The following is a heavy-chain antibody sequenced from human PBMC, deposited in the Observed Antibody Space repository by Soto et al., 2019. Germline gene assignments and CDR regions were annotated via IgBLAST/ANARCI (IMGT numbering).Heavy chain of an antibody. CDR3: ARAAQGRIAAAGNPGRAKYYYGMDV. J-gene: IGHJ6*02. Sequence: QVQLVQSGAEVKKPGSSVKVSCKASGGTFSSYTISWVRQAPGQGLEWMGRIIPILGIANYAQKFQGRVTITADKSTSTAYMELSSLRSEDTAVYYCARAAQGRIAAAGNPGRAKYYYGMDVWGQGTTVTVSS. CDR1: GGTFSSYT. CDR2: IIPILGIA. D-gene: IGHD6-13*01. V-gene: IGHV1-69*02.